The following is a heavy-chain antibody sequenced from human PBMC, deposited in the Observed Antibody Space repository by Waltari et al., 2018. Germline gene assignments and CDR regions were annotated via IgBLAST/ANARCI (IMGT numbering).Heavy chain of an antibody. V-gene: IGHV3-23*01. D-gene: IGHD6-13*01. CDR1: GFTFSSYA. Sequence: EVQLLESGGGLVQPGGSLRLSCAASGFTFSSYAMSWVRQAPGKGLGWVSAISGSGGSTYYADAVKGRFTISRDNSKNTLYLQMNSLRAEDTAVYYCAKDRFLVQGAFDYWGQGTLVTVSS. J-gene: IGHJ4*02. CDR3: AKDRFLVQGAFDY. CDR2: ISGSGGST.